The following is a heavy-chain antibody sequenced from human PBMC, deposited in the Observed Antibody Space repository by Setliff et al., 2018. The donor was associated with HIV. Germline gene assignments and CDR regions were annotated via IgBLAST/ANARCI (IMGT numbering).Heavy chain of an antibody. CDR2: IKAKVVGATT. Sequence: PGGSLRLSCAASGFSFKSAWMSWVRQAPGKGLEWVGHIKAKVVGATTDYSAPVRDRFTISRDDSRDILYLQMNSLRSEDTAVYYCAKEDQRVTSVDYWGQGTPVTVSS. CDR3: AKEDQRVTSVDY. V-gene: IGHV3-15*01. J-gene: IGHJ4*02. D-gene: IGHD2-2*01. CDR1: GFSFKSAW.